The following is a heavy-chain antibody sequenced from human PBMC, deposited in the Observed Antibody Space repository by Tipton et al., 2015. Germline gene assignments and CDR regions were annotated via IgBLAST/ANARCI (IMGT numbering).Heavy chain of an antibody. V-gene: IGHV6-1*01. CDR3: ARGPDGGAFDI. CDR1: GDSVSSNSDA. CDR2: TYYRSRWYN. J-gene: IGHJ3*02. D-gene: IGHD3-10*01. Sequence: GLVKPSQTLSLTYAISGDSVSSNSDAWNWIRQSPSRGLEWLGRTYYRSRWYNDYAVSVKSRITITPDTSKNQFSLQLNSVTPEDTATYYCARGPDGGAFDIWGQGTMVPVSS.